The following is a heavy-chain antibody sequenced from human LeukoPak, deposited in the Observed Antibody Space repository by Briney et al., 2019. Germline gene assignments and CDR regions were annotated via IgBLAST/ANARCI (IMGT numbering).Heavy chain of an antibody. J-gene: IGHJ4*02. CDR1: VYTFTSYG. D-gene: IGHD3-10*01. CDR3: ARVYGDHYGSGVIDY. CDR2: ISAYNGNT. Sequence: ASVNVSCKASVYTFTSYGISWVRQAPGQGLEWMGWISAYNGNTNYAQKLQGRVTMTTDTSTSTAYMELRSLRSDDTAVYYCARVYGDHYGSGVIDYWGQGTLVTVSS. V-gene: IGHV1-18*01.